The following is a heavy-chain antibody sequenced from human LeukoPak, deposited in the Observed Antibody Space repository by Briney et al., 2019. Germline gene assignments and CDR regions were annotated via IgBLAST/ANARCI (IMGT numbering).Heavy chain of an antibody. CDR2: ITSSSSSM. Sequence: PGGSLRLSCVASGFTFSIYTMSWVRQAPGKGLEWVSSITSSSSSMYSADSVKGRLTISRENAKNSLYLQMNSLRAEDTAVYYCARDLAWGGYWGQGTLVTVSS. V-gene: IGHV3-21*01. J-gene: IGHJ4*02. CDR1: GFTFSIYT. CDR3: ARDLAWGGY. D-gene: IGHD7-27*01.